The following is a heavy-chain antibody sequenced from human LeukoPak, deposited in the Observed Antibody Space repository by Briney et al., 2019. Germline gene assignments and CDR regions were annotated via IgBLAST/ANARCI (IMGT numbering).Heavy chain of an antibody. CDR1: GFTFSSYA. D-gene: IGHD3-10*01. CDR2: ISGSGTNT. V-gene: IGHV3-23*01. J-gene: IGHJ4*02. Sequence: GGSLRLSCAASGFTFSSYAMSWVRQAPGKGLEWVSVISGSGTNTYYADSVKGRFTISRDNAKNSLYLQMHSLRDEDTAVYYCARAPPRYGSGSFHFDFWGQGTLVTVSS. CDR3: ARAPPRYGSGSFHFDF.